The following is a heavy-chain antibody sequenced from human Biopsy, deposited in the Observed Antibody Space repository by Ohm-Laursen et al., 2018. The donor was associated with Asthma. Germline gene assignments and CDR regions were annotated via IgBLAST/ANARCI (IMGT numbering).Heavy chain of an antibody. D-gene: IGHD2-15*01. V-gene: IGHV1-69*13. J-gene: IGHJ4*02. CDR1: GGTFNTYV. Sequence: ASVKVSCKSLGGTFNTYVIGWVRQAPGQGLEWMGGINSVFGTTTYPQKFQDRVTITGDDSTSTVYMELSSLRSEDTAVYYFARKAGSCISRACYSLDFWGQGTLVTVSS. CDR2: INSVFGTT. CDR3: ARKAGSCISRACYSLDF.